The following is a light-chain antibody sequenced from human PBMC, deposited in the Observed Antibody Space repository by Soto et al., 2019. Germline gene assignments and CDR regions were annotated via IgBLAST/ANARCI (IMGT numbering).Light chain of an antibody. V-gene: IGKV3-11*01. CDR1: QSISND. CDR3: QQRNSWPLT. CDR2: DAS. Sequence: EIVLTQSPATLSLSPGERATLSCRASQSISNDLAWYHQKPGQAPRVLIYDASNRATAVPARFSGSGSGTDFTLTISSPEPEDFAVYYCQQRNSWPLTFGGGTKVEIK. J-gene: IGKJ4*01.